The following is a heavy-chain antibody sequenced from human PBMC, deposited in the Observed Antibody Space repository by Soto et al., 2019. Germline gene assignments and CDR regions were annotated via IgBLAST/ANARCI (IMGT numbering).Heavy chain of an antibody. J-gene: IGHJ5*02. CDR1: GGSISSSSYY. D-gene: IGHD3-10*01. CDR3: ARRRLVATMVRGFNWFDP. V-gene: IGHV4-39*01. Sequence: SETLSLTCTVSGGSISSSSYYWGWIRQPPGKGLEWIGSIYYSGSTYYNPSLKSRVTISVDTSKNQFSLKLSSVTAADTAVYYCARRRLVATMVRGFNWFDPWGQGTLVTVSS. CDR2: IYYSGST.